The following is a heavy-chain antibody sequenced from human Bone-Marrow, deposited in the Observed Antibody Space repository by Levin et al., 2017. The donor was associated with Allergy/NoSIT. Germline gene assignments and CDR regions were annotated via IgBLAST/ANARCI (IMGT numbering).Heavy chain of an antibody. Sequence: GESLKISCAASGFTFGIYDMHWVRQVVGKGVEWVSFISPTGDTYYSDSVKGRFTIHRDNSKKTVDLQMNRLRTEDTAVFYCARRYTPDYWGQGSLVPLSS. V-gene: IGHV3-13*01. J-gene: IGHJ4*02. D-gene: IGHD2-15*01. CDR2: ISPTGDT. CDR1: GFTFGIYD. CDR3: ARRYTPDY.